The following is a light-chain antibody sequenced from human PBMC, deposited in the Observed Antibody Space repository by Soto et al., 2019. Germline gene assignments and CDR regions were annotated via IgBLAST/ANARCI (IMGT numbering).Light chain of an antibody. J-gene: IGLJ2*01. V-gene: IGLV2-11*01. Sequence: QSALTQPRSVSGSPGQSVTFSCTGTSSDVGGYNYVSWYQQHPGKAPKVMIYDVSKRPSGVPDRISGSKSGNTASLTISGLQAEDEADYYCCSYAGSYTLVFGGGTQLTVL. CDR3: CSYAGSYTLV. CDR2: DVS. CDR1: SSDVGGYNY.